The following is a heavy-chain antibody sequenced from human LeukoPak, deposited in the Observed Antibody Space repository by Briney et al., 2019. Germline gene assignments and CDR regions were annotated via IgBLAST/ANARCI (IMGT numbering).Heavy chain of an antibody. CDR1: GYTFTSYD. D-gene: IGHD5-18*01. CDR2: MNPNTGNT. Sequence: ASVKVSCKASGYTFTSYDLNWVRQATGQGLEWMGWMNPNTGNTGYAQQFQGRVTMTRNTSISTAYMELSSLKSEDTAVYFCASRRGYSYGYWGQGTLVTVSS. V-gene: IGHV1-8*01. J-gene: IGHJ4*02. CDR3: ASRRGYSYGY.